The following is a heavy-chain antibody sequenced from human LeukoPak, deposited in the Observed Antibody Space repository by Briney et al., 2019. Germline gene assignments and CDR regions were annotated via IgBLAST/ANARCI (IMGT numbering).Heavy chain of an antibody. J-gene: IGHJ4*02. CDR3: AKDPVVGATCFDY. D-gene: IGHD1-26*01. Sequence: GGSLRLSCAASGFTFDDYTMHWVRQAPGKSLEWVSLISWDGGSTYYADSVKGRFTVSRDNSKNTLYLQMNSLRAEDTAVYYCAKDPVVGATCFDYWGQGTLVTVSS. CDR1: GFTFDDYT. CDR2: ISWDGGST. V-gene: IGHV3-43*01.